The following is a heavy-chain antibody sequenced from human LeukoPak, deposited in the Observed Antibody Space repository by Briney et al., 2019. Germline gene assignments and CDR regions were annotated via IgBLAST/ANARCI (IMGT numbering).Heavy chain of an antibody. CDR1: GFTFSTYG. D-gene: IGHD3-3*01. J-gene: IGHJ6*03. CDR3: AKGLVWSGYPRRMDV. CDR2: IRYDGSNK. V-gene: IGHV3-30*02. Sequence: PGGSLRLSCAASGFTFSTYGIHWVRQAPGKGLEWVAFIRYDGSNKYYADSVKGRFTISRDNSKNTLYLQMNSLRAEDTAVYYCAKGLVWSGYPRRMDVWGKGTTVTVSS.